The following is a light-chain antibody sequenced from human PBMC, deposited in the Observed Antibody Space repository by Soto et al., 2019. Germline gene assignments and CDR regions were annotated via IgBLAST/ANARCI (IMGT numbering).Light chain of an antibody. Sequence: QSVLTQPASVSGSPGQSITISCSGSSGDVGNYDLVSWYQQIPGNAPQLMIFEVSRRPSRVSDRFSGSKSGNTAALTISGLQAEDEGDVYCCSYAGNGAWVFGGGTKVTGL. CDR3: CSYAGNGAWV. V-gene: IGLV2-23*02. J-gene: IGLJ3*02. CDR2: EVS. CDR1: SGDVGNYDL.